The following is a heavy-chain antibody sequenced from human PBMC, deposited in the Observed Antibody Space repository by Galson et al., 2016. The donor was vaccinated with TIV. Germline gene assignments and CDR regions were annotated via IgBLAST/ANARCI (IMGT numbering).Heavy chain of an antibody. V-gene: IGHV3-23*01. Sequence: SLRLSCAASGFAFSAYAMHWVRQAPGKGLEWVSLIIGNGGHTYYSDSVKGRFTISRDNSKNTMYLQMKSLRAEDTAVYYCAKGRGWDFGGWFDSWGQGTLVTVSS. CDR1: GFAFSAYA. D-gene: IGHD3-16*01. J-gene: IGHJ5*01. CDR2: IIGNGGHT. CDR3: AKGRGWDFGGWFDS.